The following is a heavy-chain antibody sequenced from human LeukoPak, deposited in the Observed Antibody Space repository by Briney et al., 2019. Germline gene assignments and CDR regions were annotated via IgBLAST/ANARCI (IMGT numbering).Heavy chain of an antibody. CDR1: GGSICSGTYS. V-gene: IGHV4-30-2*01. J-gene: IGHJ3*02. D-gene: IGHD3-22*01. CDR3: ARALSLPYYYDSTWAFDI. CDR2: IYHGGST. Sequence: PSQTLSLTCAVSGGSICSGTYSWSWIRQPPGKGLEWIGYIYHGGSTYYNPSLKSRVTISVDRSKNQFSLKLSSVTAADTAVYYCARALSLPYYYDSTWAFDIWGQGPMVTVSS.